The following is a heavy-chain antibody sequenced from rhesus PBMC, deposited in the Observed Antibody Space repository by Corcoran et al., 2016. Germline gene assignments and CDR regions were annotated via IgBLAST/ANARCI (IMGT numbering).Heavy chain of an antibody. CDR3: ARDTGTWNGGY. J-gene: IGHJ4*01. Sequence: QVQLQESGPGLVKPSETLSLTCAVSGVSFSSYYWGWIRQPPGKGLEWIGEINGNRGITKYNPALKSRVTISKDASKNQVFLNLNSVTAADTAVYYCARDTGTWNGGYWGQGVLVTVSS. D-gene: IGHD1-38*01. CDR1: GVSFSSYY. V-gene: IGHV4-80*01. CDR2: INGNRGIT.